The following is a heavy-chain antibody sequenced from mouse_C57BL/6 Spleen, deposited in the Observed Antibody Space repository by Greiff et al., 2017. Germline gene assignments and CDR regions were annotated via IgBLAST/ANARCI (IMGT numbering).Heavy chain of an antibody. D-gene: IGHD3-2*02. CDR3: TRLDSSGWDFDY. CDR1: GYTFTDYE. J-gene: IGHJ2*01. V-gene: IGHV1-15*01. Sequence: VQLQQSGAELVRPGASVTLSCKASGYTFTDYEMHWVKQTPVHGLEWIGAIDPETGGTAYNQKFKGKATLTADKSSSTAYMELRSLASEDSAVYYCTRLDSSGWDFDYWGQGTTLTVSS. CDR2: IDPETGGT.